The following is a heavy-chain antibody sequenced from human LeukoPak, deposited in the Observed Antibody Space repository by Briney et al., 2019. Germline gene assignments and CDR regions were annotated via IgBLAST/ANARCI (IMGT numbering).Heavy chain of an antibody. CDR3: ARTGGDCSSTICYRNWFDP. D-gene: IGHD2-2*01. Sequence: ASVKDSCKASGCTFTTYGFSWVRQAPGQGLEWMGWISGYNGSTKNAQKVQGRVTMTTDTSTSTAYMELRSLRSDDTAVYYCARTGGDCSSTICYRNWFDPWGQGTLVTVSS. J-gene: IGHJ5*02. CDR2: ISGYNGST. CDR1: GCTFTTYG. V-gene: IGHV1-18*04.